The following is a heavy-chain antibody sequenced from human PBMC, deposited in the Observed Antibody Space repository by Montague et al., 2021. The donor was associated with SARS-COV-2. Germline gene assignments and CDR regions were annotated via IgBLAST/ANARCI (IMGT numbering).Heavy chain of an antibody. CDR2: IYYSGST. Sequence: SETLSLTCTVSGGSISSYYWSWIRQPPGKGLEWIGYIYYSGSTNYNPSLKSRVTISVDTSKNQFSLKLNSVTAADTAVYYCASYRRGYSYGLSFDYWGQGTLVTVSS. D-gene: IGHD5-18*01. J-gene: IGHJ4*02. V-gene: IGHV4-59*08. CDR1: GGSISSYY. CDR3: ASYRRGYSYGLSFDY.